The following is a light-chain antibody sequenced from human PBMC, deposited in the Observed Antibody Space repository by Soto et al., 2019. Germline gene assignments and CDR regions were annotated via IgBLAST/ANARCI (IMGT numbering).Light chain of an antibody. Sequence: QSALTQPASVSGSPGQSITISCTGTSSDVGGYNYVSWYQQHPGKAPKLMIYDVSNRPSGVSNRFSGSKSGNTASLTISGLQAEDEADYYCSSYTSSSTTHYVFGTGTKLTVL. CDR1: SSDVGGYNY. CDR3: SSYTSSSTTHYV. V-gene: IGLV2-14*01. CDR2: DVS. J-gene: IGLJ1*01.